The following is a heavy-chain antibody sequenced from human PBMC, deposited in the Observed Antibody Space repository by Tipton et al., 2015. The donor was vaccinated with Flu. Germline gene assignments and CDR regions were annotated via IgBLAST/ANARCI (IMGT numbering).Heavy chain of an antibody. CDR2: IDPTSSHI. CDR3: ARDYNWGEGY. CDR1: GFSFNIYT. D-gene: IGHD7-27*01. J-gene: IGHJ4*02. Sequence: SLRLSCAASGFSFNIYTMMWVRLVPGKGLEWVASIDPTSSHIHYGDSVRSRFTISRDNAKYSVFLHMDNPGDDDTAVYFCARDYNWGEGYWGQGTLVAVSS. V-gene: IGHV3-21*01.